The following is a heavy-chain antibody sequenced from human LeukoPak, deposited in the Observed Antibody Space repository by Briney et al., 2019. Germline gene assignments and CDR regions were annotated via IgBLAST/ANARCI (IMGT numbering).Heavy chain of an antibody. D-gene: IGHD2-15*01. CDR3: ARGAEGGSSNWFDP. J-gene: IGHJ5*02. CDR2: INPNSGGT. V-gene: IGHV1-2*02. CDR1: GYRFTGYY. Sequence: ASAKVSCKASGYRFTGYYMHWVRQAPGQGLEWMGCINPNSGGTNYAQKFQGRVTMTRDTSISTAYMELRRLRSDDTAVYYCARGAEGGSSNWFDPWGQGTLVTVSS.